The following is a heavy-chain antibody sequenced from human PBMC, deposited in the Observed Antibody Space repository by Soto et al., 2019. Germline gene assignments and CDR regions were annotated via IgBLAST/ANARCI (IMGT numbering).Heavy chain of an antibody. J-gene: IGHJ4*02. CDR2: ISWNSGSI. CDR1: GFTFDDYA. CDR3: AKDREVVITTAFDY. Sequence: EVQLVESGGGLVQPGRSLRLSCAASGFTFDDYAVHWVRQAPGKGLEWVSGISWNSGSIGYADSVKGRFTISRDNAKNSLYLQMNSLRAEDTALYYCAKDREVVITTAFDYWGQGTLVTVSS. D-gene: IGHD3-22*01. V-gene: IGHV3-9*01.